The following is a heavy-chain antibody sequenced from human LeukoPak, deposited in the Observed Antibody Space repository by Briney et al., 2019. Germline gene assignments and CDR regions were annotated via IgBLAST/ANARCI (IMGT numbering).Heavy chain of an antibody. CDR3: AKVDWNSSGYYPPT. CDR1: GFNFRNYA. D-gene: IGHD3-22*01. J-gene: IGHJ5*02. Sequence: GGSLRLSCAASGFNFRNYAMSWVRQAPGKGLEWVPGIGGGGTYYADSVKGRFTISRDNSKNILFLQMNSLRAEDTAVYHCAKVDWNSSGYYPPTWGQGTLVTVSS. V-gene: IGHV3-23*01. CDR2: IGGGGT.